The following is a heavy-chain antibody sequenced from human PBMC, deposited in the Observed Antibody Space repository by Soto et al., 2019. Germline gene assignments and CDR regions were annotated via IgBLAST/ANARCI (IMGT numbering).Heavy chain of an antibody. Sequence: SETLSLTCTVSGGSISSATYYWGWIRQPPGKGLEWVGSIYYSGNTYYSPSLKSRVTISLDTSMNQFSLKLTSVSAADTAMYYCARQATTSWSYWGQGTLVTVSS. J-gene: IGHJ4*02. D-gene: IGHD2-2*01. V-gene: IGHV4-39*01. CDR2: IYYSGNT. CDR1: GGSISSATYY. CDR3: ARQATTSWSY.